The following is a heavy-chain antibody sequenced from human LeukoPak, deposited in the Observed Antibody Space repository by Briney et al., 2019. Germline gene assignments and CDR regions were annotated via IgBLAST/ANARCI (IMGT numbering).Heavy chain of an antibody. V-gene: IGHV3-23*01. CDR3: AKGRSVLRYFDWFAGGGY. J-gene: IGHJ4*02. Sequence: GGSLRLSCAASGVAFSNYGMSWVRQTPGKGLEWLLTISGSGDNFYDAGSVKGRFTISRDNSKNTLYLQMNSLRAEDTAVYYCAKGRSVLRYFDWFAGGGYWGQGTLVTVSP. D-gene: IGHD3-9*01. CDR1: GVAFSNYG. CDR2: ISGSGDNF.